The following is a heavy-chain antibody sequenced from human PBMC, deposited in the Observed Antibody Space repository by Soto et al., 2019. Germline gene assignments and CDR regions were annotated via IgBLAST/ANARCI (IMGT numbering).Heavy chain of an antibody. D-gene: IGHD3-3*01. CDR3: AAGITIFGVVIGGFDP. CDR1: GYTFTSYD. J-gene: IGHJ5*02. Sequence: ASVKVSCKASGYTFTSYDINWVRQATGQGLEWMGWMNPNSGNTGYAQKFQGRVTMTRNTSISTAYMELSSLRSEDTAVYYCAAGITIFGVVIGGFDPWGQGTLVTSPQ. CDR2: MNPNSGNT. V-gene: IGHV1-8*01.